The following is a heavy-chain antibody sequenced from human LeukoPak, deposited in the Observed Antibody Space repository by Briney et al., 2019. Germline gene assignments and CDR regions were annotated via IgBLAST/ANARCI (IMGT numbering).Heavy chain of an antibody. CDR3: ARVVLERFDY. Sequence: SETLSLTCTVSGGSISSSSYYWGWLRQPPGKGLEWIGSIYYSGSTYYNPSLKSRVTISVDTSKNQFSLKLSSVTAADTAVYYCARVVLERFDYWGQGTLVTVSS. CDR2: IYYSGST. J-gene: IGHJ4*02. D-gene: IGHD2-8*01. CDR1: GGSISSSSYY. V-gene: IGHV4-39*07.